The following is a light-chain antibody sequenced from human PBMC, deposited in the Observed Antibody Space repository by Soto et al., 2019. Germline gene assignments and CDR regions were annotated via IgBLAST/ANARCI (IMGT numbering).Light chain of an antibody. Sequence: EIALTQSPGTLSLSPGERATLSCRASQSVSSSYLAWYQQKPGQAPSLLIYGASSRATGIPVRLSGSGSGTDFTLTISRLEPEDFAVYYCQQCGSSPWTFGQGTKVDIK. CDR1: QSVSSSY. J-gene: IGKJ1*01. CDR3: QQCGSSPWT. V-gene: IGKV3-20*01. CDR2: GAS.